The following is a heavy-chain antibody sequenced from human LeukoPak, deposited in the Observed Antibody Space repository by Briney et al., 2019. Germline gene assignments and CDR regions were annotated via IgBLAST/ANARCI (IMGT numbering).Heavy chain of an antibody. CDR3: ARAPAYSGYPNWFDP. Sequence: SVKVSCKASGGTFSSYAISWVRQAPGQGLEWMGGIIPIFGTATYAQKFQGRVTITTDESTSTAYMELSSLRSEDTAVYYCARAPAYSGYPNWFDPWGQGTLVTVSS. CDR1: GGTFSSYA. J-gene: IGHJ5*02. D-gene: IGHD5-12*01. V-gene: IGHV1-69*05. CDR2: IIPIFGTA.